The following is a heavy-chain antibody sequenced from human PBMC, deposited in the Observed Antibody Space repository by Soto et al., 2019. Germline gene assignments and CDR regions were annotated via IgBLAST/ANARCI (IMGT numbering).Heavy chain of an antibody. CDR1: GFTVSSNY. Sequence: GVSLRLSCAASGFTVSSNYMSWVRQAPGKGLEWVSVIYSGGSTYYADSVKGRFTISRHNSKNTLYLQMNSLRAEDTAVYYCARLLYCSRGSCRDYWGQGTLVTVSS. CDR2: IYSGGST. CDR3: ARLLYCSRGSCRDY. D-gene: IGHD2-15*01. J-gene: IGHJ4*02. V-gene: IGHV3-53*04.